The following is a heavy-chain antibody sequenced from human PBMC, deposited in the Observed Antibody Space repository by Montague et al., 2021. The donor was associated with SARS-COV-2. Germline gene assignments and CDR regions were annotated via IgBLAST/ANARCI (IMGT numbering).Heavy chain of an antibody. V-gene: IGHV2-70*11. CDR1: GFSLSTSGMC. CDR2: IDWDDDK. J-gene: IGHJ4*02. CDR3: AREIAGATVLDY. Sequence: PAVVKPTQTLTLTCTFSGFSLSTSGMCVSWIRQPPGKALEWLARIDWDDDKYYSTSLKTRLTISKDTSKNQVVLTMTNMDPVDTATYYCAREIAGATVLDYWGQGTLVTVSS. D-gene: IGHD1-26*01.